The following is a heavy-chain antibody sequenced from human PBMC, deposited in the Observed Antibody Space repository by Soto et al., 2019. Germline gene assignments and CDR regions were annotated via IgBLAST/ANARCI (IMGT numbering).Heavy chain of an antibody. V-gene: IGHV3-33*01. D-gene: IGHD3-16*01. CDR1: GFTFSSYG. CDR3: TRPPPSRVDEPLAPPLSL. J-gene: IGHJ4*02. Sequence: GGSLRLSCAASGFTFSSYGMHWVRQAPGKGLEWVAVIWYDGSNKYYADSVKGRFTISRDNSKNTLYLQMNSLRAEDTAMYFCTRPPPSRVDEPLAPPLSLWGQGTQVTVSS. CDR2: IWYDGSNK.